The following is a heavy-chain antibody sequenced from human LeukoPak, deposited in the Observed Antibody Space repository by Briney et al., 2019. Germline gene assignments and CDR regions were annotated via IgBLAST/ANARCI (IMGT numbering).Heavy chain of an antibody. CDR1: GGSISSSSYY. D-gene: IGHD5/OR15-5a*01. Sequence: EPSETLSLTCIVSGGSISSSSYYWGWIRQPPGKGLEWIGSIYYSGSTDYNPSLKSRVTISVDTSKNQFSLKLSSVTAADTAVYFCARQRADIVSFFDYWGQGTLVTVSS. J-gene: IGHJ4*02. CDR2: IYYSGST. V-gene: IGHV4-39*01. CDR3: ARQRADIVSFFDY.